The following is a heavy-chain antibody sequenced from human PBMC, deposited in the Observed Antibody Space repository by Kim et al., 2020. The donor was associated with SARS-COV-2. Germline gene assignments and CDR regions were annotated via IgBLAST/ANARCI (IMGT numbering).Heavy chain of an antibody. V-gene: IGHV4-34*01. CDR3: ASRIAPTMVRGAYYRGWFDP. Sequence: SETLSLTCAVYGGSFSGYYWSWIRQPPGKGLEWIGEINHSGSTNYNPSLKSRVTISVDTSKNQFSLKLSSVTAADTAVYYCASRIAPTMVRGAYYRGWFDPWGQGTLVTVSS. J-gene: IGHJ5*02. D-gene: IGHD3-10*01. CDR2: INHSGST. CDR1: GGSFSGYY.